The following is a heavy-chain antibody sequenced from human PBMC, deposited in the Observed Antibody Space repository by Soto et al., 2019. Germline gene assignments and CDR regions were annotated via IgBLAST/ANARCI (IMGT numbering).Heavy chain of an antibody. CDR1: GYSFTSYW. CDR3: ARHVERGYSRPRWFDP. Sequence: GESLKISCKGSGYSFTSYWISWVRQMPGKGLEWMGRIDPSDSYTNYSPSFQGHVTISADKSISTAYLQWSSLKASDTAIYYCARHVERGYSRPRWFDPWGQGTLVTVSS. J-gene: IGHJ5*02. CDR2: IDPSDSYT. V-gene: IGHV5-10-1*01. D-gene: IGHD5-18*01.